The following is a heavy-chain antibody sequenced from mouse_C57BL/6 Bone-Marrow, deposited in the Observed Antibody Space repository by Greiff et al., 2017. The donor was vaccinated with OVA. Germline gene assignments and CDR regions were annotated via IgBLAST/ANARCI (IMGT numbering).Heavy chain of an antibody. Sequence: EVQLQQSGPELVKPGASVKISCKASGYTFTDYYMNWVKQSHGKSLEWIGDINPNNGGTSYNQKFKGKATLTVDKSSSTAYMELRNLTSEDSAVYYCARGDYDLYYYAMDYWGQGTSVTVSS. CDR1: GYTFTDYY. CDR2: INPNNGGT. D-gene: IGHD2-4*01. CDR3: ARGDYDLYYYAMDY. J-gene: IGHJ4*01. V-gene: IGHV1-26*01.